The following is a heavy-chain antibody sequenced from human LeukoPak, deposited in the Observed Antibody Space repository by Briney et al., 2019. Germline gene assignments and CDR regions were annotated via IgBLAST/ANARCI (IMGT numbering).Heavy chain of an antibody. CDR2: IYYSGST. J-gene: IGHJ4*02. V-gene: IGHV4-59*08. D-gene: IGHD6-19*01. CDR1: GGTISSYY. Sequence: SETLSLTCTVSGGTISSYYWSWIRQPPGKGLEWIGYIYYSGSTNYNPSLKSRFTISVDTSKNQFSLKLSSVTAADTAVYYCARLSGSGWYSYWGQGTLVTVSS. CDR3: ARLSGSGWYSY.